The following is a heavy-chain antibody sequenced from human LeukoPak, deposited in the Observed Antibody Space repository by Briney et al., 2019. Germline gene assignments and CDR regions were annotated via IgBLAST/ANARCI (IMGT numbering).Heavy chain of an antibody. CDR2: IYYSGST. CDR3: ARVGAPPSNYRYYYYYMDV. J-gene: IGHJ6*03. D-gene: IGHD4-11*01. V-gene: IGHV4-59*01. CDR1: GGSNSSYY. Sequence: PSETLSLTCTVSGGSNSSYYWSWIRQPPGKGLEWIGYIYYSGSTNYNPSLKSRVTISVDTSKNQFSLKLSSVTAADTAVYYCARVGAPPSNYRYYYYYMDVWGKGTTVTVSS.